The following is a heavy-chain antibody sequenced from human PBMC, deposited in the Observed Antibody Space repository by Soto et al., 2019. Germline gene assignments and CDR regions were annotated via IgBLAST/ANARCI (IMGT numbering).Heavy chain of an antibody. CDR2: ISGSGGST. V-gene: IGHV3-23*01. J-gene: IGHJ5*02. D-gene: IGHD3-10*01. CDR3: AKDRPVSDTMVRGVIPNWFDP. Sequence: GSLRLSCAASGFTFSSYAMSWVRQAPGKGLEWVSAISGSGGSTYYADSVKGRFTISRDNSKNTLYLQMNSLRAEDTAVYYCAKDRPVSDTMVRGVIPNWFDPWGQGTLVTVSS. CDR1: GFTFSSYA.